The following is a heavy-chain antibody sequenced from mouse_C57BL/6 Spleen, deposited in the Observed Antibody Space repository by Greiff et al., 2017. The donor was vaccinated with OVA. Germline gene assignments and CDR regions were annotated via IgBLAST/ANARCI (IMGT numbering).Heavy chain of an antibody. CDR2: ISSGSSTI. V-gene: IGHV5-17*01. D-gene: IGHD4-1*01. CDR1: GFTFSDYG. J-gene: IGHJ3*01. Sequence: VMLVESGGGLVKPGGSLKLSCAASGFTFSDYGMHWVRQAPEKGLEWVAYISSGSSTIYYADTVKGRFTISRDNAKNTLFLQMTRLRAEDTAMYYCARDWDGIAYWGQGTLVTVSA. CDR3: ARDWDGIAY.